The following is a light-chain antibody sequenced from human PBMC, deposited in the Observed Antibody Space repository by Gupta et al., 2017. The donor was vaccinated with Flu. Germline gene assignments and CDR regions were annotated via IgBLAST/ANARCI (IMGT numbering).Light chain of an antibody. CDR2: TAS. J-gene: IGKJ1*01. CDR3: QQTYRTPWT. Sequence: DIQMTQSPSSLSASVGDRVTITCRASETVINYLNWYQQKPGKAPNLLIYTASNLQSGVPYRFSGSGAGTDFTLTISRLQPEDFGAYYCQQTYRTPWTFGQGTKVEIK. CDR1: ETVINY. V-gene: IGKV1-39*01.